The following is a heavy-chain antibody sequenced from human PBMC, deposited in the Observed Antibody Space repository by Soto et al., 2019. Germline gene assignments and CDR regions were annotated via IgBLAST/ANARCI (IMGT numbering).Heavy chain of an antibody. CDR1: GYSFTSYW. D-gene: IGHD6-6*01. V-gene: IGHV5-51*01. CDR3: ARHKLPISAARSGYYYYGLGV. CDR2: IYPGDSDT. Sequence: PGESLKISCKGSGYSFTSYWIGWVRQMPGKGLEWMGIIYPGDSDTRYSPSFQGQVTISADKSISTAYLQWSSLKASDTAMYYCARHKLPISAARSGYYYYGLGVWGQGTTVTVSS. J-gene: IGHJ6*02.